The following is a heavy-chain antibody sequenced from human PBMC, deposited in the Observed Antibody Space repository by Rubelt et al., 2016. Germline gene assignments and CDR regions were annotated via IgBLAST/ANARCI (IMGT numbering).Heavy chain of an antibody. CDR3: VKDEYAGYYDSSGYTPSYYFDY. D-gene: IGHD3-22*01. V-gene: IGHV3-33*06. J-gene: IGHJ4*02. CDR2: IWSDGNNK. Sequence: GGGVVQPGRSLRLSCTASGFSFRSFGMHWVRQAPGKGLEWVTAIWSDGNNKFYADSVKGRFTSSRDNSKNRLYLEMNSLRAEDTAVYYCVKDEYAGYYDSSGYTPSYYFDYWGQGTLVTVSS. CDR1: GFSFRSFG.